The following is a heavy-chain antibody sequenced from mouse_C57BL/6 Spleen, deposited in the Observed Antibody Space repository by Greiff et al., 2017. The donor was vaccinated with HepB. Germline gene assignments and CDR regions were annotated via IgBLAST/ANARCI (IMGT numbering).Heavy chain of an antibody. Sequence: VQLQQPGAELVKPGASVKMSCKASGYTFTSYWITWVKQRPGQGLEWIGDIYPGSGSTNYNEKFKSKATLTVDTSSSTAYMQLSSLTSEDSAVYYCARTVVGRDYFDYWGQGTTLTVSS. J-gene: IGHJ2*01. D-gene: IGHD1-1*01. CDR2: IYPGSGST. CDR1: GYTFTSYW. V-gene: IGHV1-55*01. CDR3: ARTVVGRDYFDY.